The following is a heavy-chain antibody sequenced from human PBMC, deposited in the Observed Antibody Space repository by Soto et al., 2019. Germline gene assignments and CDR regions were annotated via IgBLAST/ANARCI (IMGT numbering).Heavy chain of an antibody. V-gene: IGHV4-39*01. CDR3: ARPHILSDGSGYYLPFGY. J-gene: IGHJ4*02. CDR1: GGSVSGSSYY. D-gene: IGHD3-22*01. Sequence: QLQLQESGPGLVKPSETLSLTCTVSGGSVSGSSYYWGWIRQPPGKGLEWIGSIYYSGGTYYNPSLKSRVTISVDTSKNQFSLRLSSVTAEDTAVYYCARPHILSDGSGYYLPFGYWGQGTLVTVSS. CDR2: IYYSGGT.